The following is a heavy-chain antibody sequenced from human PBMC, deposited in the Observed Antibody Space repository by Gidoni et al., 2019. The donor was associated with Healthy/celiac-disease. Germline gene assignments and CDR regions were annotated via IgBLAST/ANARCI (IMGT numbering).Heavy chain of an antibody. CDR2: ISYDGSNK. CDR1: GFTFSSYA. D-gene: IGHD5-18*01. V-gene: IGHV3-30-3*01. Sequence: QVQLGESGGGVVQPGRSLRLSCAASGFTFSSYAMHWVRQAPGKGLEWVAFISYDGSNKYSADSVKGRFTISRDNSKNTLYLQMNSLRAEDTAVYYCARVRQGYSYGYGDDYGMDVWGQGTTVTVSS. CDR3: ARVRQGYSYGYGDDYGMDV. J-gene: IGHJ6*02.